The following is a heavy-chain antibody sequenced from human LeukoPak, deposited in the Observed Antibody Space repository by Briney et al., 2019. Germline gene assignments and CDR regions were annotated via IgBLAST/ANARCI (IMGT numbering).Heavy chain of an antibody. D-gene: IGHD6-13*01. J-gene: IGHJ4*02. CDR3: ARVGSYSFDY. Sequence: KSSETLSLTCSVSGGSISTYYWSWIRQPPGKGLEWIGYIYYSGITRYNPSLKGRLTISVDTSKNQFSLKLGSVTAADTAVYYCARVGSYSFDYWGQGTLVTVSA. CDR1: GGSISTYY. V-gene: IGHV4-59*01. CDR2: IYYSGIT.